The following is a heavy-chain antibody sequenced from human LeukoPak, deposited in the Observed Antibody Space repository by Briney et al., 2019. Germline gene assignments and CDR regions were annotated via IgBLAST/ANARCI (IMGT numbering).Heavy chain of an antibody. CDR1: GGSISSYC. V-gene: IGHV4-59*01. D-gene: IGHD3-3*01. J-gene: IGHJ4*02. CDR2: IYYSGST. CDR3: ARVSSYYDFWSGYSTYYFDY. Sequence: ASETLSLTCTVSGGSISSYCWSWIRQPPGKGLEWIGYIYYSGSTNYNPSLKSRVTISVDTSKNQFSLKLSSVTAADTAVYYCARVSSYYDFWSGYSTYYFDYWGQGTLVTVSS.